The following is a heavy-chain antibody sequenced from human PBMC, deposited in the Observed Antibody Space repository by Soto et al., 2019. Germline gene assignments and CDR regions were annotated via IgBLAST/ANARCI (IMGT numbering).Heavy chain of an antibody. V-gene: IGHV3-23*01. Sequence: EVQLLESGGGLVQPGGSLRLSCAASGFTFSSYAMSWVRQAPGKGLEWVSAISGSGGSTYYADSVKGRFTISRDNSKNTLYLQMNSLRAEDTAVYYCAKSPAIVVVAAVLYFDYWGQGTLVTVSS. CDR2: ISGSGGST. CDR1: GFTFSSYA. CDR3: AKSPAIVVVAAVLYFDY. J-gene: IGHJ4*02. D-gene: IGHD2-15*01.